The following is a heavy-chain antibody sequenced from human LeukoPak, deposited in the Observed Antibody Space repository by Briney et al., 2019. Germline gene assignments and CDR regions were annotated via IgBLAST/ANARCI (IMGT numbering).Heavy chain of an antibody. J-gene: IGHJ6*02. CDR3: AREISDLFYYYYYGMDV. CDR1: GYTFTGYY. D-gene: IGHD2-21*02. Sequence: GASVKVSCKASGYTFTGYYMHWVRQAPGQGLEWMGWINPNSGGTNYAQKFQGRVTMTRDTSISTAYMELSRLRSDDTAVYYCAREISDLFYYYYYGMDVWGQGTTVTVSS. V-gene: IGHV1-2*02. CDR2: INPNSGGT.